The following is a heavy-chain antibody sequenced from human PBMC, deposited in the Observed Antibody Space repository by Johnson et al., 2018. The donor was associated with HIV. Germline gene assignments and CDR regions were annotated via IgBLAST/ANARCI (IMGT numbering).Heavy chain of an antibody. CDR3: TTDGRIPVAHHDAFDV. CDR1: GFTFSNAW. D-gene: IGHD6-19*01. J-gene: IGHJ3*01. Sequence: EVQLVESGGALVQPGGSLRLSCAASGFTFSNAWMSWVRQAPGRGLEWVGRIKSKTDGGTTDYAAPVKGRFTISRDDSKNTLYLQMNSRKTEDTAVYYCTTDGRIPVAHHDAFDVWGQGTMVTVSS. CDR2: IKSKTDGGTT. V-gene: IGHV3-15*02.